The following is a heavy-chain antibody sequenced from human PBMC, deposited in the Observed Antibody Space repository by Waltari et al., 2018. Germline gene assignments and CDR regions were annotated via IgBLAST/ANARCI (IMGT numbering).Heavy chain of an antibody. D-gene: IGHD3-10*01. CDR3: AMGYGSGSYDY. CDR1: GFLFSPYA. V-gene: IGHV3-30*03. J-gene: IGHJ4*02. CDR2: ISFDGSDK. Sequence: QVQLEESGGGVVQPGKSLRLSCAVSGFLFSPYAVHWVRQAPGKGLEWVAVISFDGSDKFYADSVKGRFTISRDNSKNTLYLQMNSLRAEDTAVYYCAMGYGSGSYDYWGQGSLVTVSS.